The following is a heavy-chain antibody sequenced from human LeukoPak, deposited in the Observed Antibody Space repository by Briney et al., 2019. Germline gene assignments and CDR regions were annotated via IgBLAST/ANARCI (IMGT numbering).Heavy chain of an antibody. CDR2: IGPTGTDR. J-gene: IGHJ4*02. CDR1: GFTFSSCG. CDR3: ATETIGRHYDY. D-gene: IGHD1-14*01. Sequence: GGSLRLSCAASGFTFSSCGFNWVRQAPGKGLEWVSSIGPTGTDRYYEDSVRGRFTISRDNAKNSMYLQMGSLRDEDTAVYYCATETIGRHYDYWGQGTLLTVSS. V-gene: IGHV3-21*01.